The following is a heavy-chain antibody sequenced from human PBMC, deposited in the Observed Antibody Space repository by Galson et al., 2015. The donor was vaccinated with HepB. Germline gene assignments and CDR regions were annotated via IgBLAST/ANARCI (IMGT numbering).Heavy chain of an antibody. CDR2: INSDGSST. J-gene: IGHJ3*02. CDR1: GFTFSSYW. V-gene: IGHV3-74*01. CDR3: ARGDEVGDTPGAFDI. Sequence: SLRLSCAASGFTFSSYWMHWVRQAPGKGLVWVSRINSDGSSTSYADSVKGRFTISRDNAKNTLYLQMNSLRAEDTAVYYCARGDEVGDTPGAFDIWGQGTMVTVSS. D-gene: IGHD1-26*01.